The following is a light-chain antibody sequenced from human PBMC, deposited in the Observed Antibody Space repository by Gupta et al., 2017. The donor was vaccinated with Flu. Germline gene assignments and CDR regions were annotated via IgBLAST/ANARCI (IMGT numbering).Light chain of an antibody. CDR3: QQYNSYSGT. V-gene: IGKV1-5*03. CDR1: QSIGSW. Sequence: GDRVTITCRASQSIGSWLAWYQQKPGKAPKLLIYKASSLESGVPSRFSGSGSGTEFTLTISSLQPDDFATYYCQQYNSYSGTFGQGTKVEIK. J-gene: IGKJ1*01. CDR2: KAS.